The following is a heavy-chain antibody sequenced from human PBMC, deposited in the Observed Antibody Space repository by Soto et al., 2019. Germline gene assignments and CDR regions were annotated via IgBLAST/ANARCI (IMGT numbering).Heavy chain of an antibody. D-gene: IGHD3-3*01. J-gene: IGHJ6*02. CDR1: GGSISSGGYS. CDR2: IYHSGST. V-gene: IGHV4-30-2*01. CDR3: ARAPGVVRGYYRPEYYYYGMDV. Sequence: QLQLQESGSGLVKPSQTLSLTCAVSGGSISSGGYSWSWIRQPPGKGLEWIGYIYHSGSTYYNPSLKSRVTISVDRSKIQFSLKLSSVTAADTAVYYCARAPGVVRGYYRPEYYYYGMDVWGQVTTVTVSS.